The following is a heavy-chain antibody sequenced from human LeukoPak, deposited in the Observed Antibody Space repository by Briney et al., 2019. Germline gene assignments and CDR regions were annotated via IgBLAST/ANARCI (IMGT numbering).Heavy chain of an antibody. Sequence: GGSLSLSCAASGFTFSSYSMNWVRQAPGKGLEWVSYISSTSSTIYYADSVKGRFTISRDNARNSLYLQMNSLRAEDTAVYYCARGSPYPNYWGQGTLVTVSS. CDR1: GFTFSSYS. V-gene: IGHV3-48*01. J-gene: IGHJ4*02. CDR2: ISSTSSTI. D-gene: IGHD2-21*01. CDR3: ARGSPYPNY.